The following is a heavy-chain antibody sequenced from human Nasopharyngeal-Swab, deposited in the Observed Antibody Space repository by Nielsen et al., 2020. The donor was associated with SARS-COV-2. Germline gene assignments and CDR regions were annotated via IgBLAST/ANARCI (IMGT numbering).Heavy chain of an antibody. V-gene: IGHV4-34*01. D-gene: IGHD2-21*02. CDR2: INHSGST. Sequence: SETLSLTCAVYGGSFSGYYWSWIRQPPGKGLEWIGEINHSGSTNYNPSLKSRVTTSVDTSKNQFSLKLTSVTAADTAVYYCAREGVVTAIPHDSWGQGTLVTVSS. J-gene: IGHJ4*02. CDR3: AREGVVTAIPHDS. CDR1: GGSFSGYY.